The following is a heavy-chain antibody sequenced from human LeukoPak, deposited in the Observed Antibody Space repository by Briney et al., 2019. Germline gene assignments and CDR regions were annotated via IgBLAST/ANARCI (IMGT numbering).Heavy chain of an antibody. J-gene: IGHJ4*02. CDR3: ARAPQMATITNPPYFDY. CDR1: GYTFTGYY. D-gene: IGHD5-24*01. CDR2: INPNSGGT. Sequence: ASVKVSCKASGYTFTGYYTHWVRQAPGQGLEWMGWINPNSGGTNYAQKSQGRVTMTRDTSISTAYMELSRLRSDDTAVYYCARAPQMATITNPPYFDYWGQGTLVTVSS. V-gene: IGHV1-2*02.